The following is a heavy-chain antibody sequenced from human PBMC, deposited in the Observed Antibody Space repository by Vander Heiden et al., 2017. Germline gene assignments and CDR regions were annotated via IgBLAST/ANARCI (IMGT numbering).Heavy chain of an antibody. CDR3: AKEGLLYGGNWFDP. V-gene: IGHV3-23*04. CDR2: ISGSGNDA. D-gene: IGHD3-10*02. CDR1: GLNFRYHA. Sequence: VQLVDSGGGLVPRGGSLRVSCEASGLNFRYHAMTWVRQAPGKGLEWVSTISGSGNDADYAGSVKGRFIISRDNSKNTLYLQMNSLRAGDTALYYCAKEGLLYGGNWFDPWGQGTLVTVSS. J-gene: IGHJ5*01.